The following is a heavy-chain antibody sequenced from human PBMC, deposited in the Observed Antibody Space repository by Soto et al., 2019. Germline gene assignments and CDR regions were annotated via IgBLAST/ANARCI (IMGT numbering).Heavy chain of an antibody. J-gene: IGHJ3*01. CDR2: IVPMFGTT. Sequence: QVQLVQSGPELKKPGSSVKVSCKAPGDTFNSYGISWVRQAPGQGLEWMGGIVPMFGTTNLALKFEDRVTITADKLTTTVYMEIRGLTSEDTAVYYCARDLADVHLWDAFDVWGHGTRVTVSS. D-gene: IGHD6-13*01. CDR3: ARDLADVHLWDAFDV. CDR1: GDTFNSYG. V-gene: IGHV1-69*06.